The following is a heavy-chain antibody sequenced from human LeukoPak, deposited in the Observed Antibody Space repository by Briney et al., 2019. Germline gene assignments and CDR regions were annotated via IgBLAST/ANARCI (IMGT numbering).Heavy chain of an antibody. J-gene: IGHJ4*02. V-gene: IGHV4-59*01. CDR2: IYYSGNT. Sequence: SETLSLTCTVSGGSISSYYWSWIRQPPGRGLGWIGYIYYSGNTNYNPSLKSRVTISVDTSKNQFSLKLSSVTAADTAVYYCARAFSGWPDYWGQGTLVTVSS. CDR3: ARAFSGWPDY. CDR1: GGSISSYY. D-gene: IGHD6-19*01.